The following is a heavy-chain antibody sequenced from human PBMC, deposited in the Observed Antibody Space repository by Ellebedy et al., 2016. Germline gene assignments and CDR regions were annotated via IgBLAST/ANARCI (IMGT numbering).Heavy chain of an antibody. V-gene: IGHV1-18*01. J-gene: IGHJ5*02. D-gene: IGHD2-2*01. CDR1: GYTFTSYG. CDR3: ARVRYCSSTSCHSGFNP. Sequence: ASVKVSXKASGYTFTSYGISWVRQAPGQGLEWMGWISAYNGNTNYAQKFQGRVTMTRNTSISTAYMELSSLRSEDTAVYYCARVRYCSSTSCHSGFNPWGQGTLVTVSS. CDR2: ISAYNGNT.